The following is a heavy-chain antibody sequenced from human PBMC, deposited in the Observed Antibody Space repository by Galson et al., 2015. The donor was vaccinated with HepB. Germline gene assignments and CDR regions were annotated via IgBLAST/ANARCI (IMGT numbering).Heavy chain of an antibody. CDR1: GFRFSSYS. CDR2: ISSTSLTT. Sequence: SLRLSCAASGFRFSSYSMNWVRQAPGKGLEWISYISSTSLTTYYADSVKGRFAISRDNAKNSLYLQLNSLRAEDTALYDCASIEPLERVVALNPSDIWGRGTMVTVS. D-gene: IGHD2-2*01. CDR3: ASIEPLERVVALNPSDI. J-gene: IGHJ3*02. V-gene: IGHV3-48*01.